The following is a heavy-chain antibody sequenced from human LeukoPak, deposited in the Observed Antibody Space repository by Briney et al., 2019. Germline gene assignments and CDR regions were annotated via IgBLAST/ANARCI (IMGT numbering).Heavy chain of an antibody. V-gene: IGHV1-8*01. CDR3: ARSRWLSSRAYCSGGSCYYYY. CDR2: MNPNSANT. CDR1: GYTFTSYD. J-gene: IGHJ4*02. D-gene: IGHD2-15*01. Sequence: ASVKVSXKASGYTFTSYDINWVRQATGQGLEWMGWMNPNSANTGYAQKFQGRVTMTRNTSISTAYMELSSLRSEDTAVYYCARSRWLSSRAYCSGGSCYYYYWGQGTLVTVSS.